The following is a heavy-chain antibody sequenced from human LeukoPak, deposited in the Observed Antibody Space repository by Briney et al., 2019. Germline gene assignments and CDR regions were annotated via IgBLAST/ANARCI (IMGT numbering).Heavy chain of an antibody. D-gene: IGHD3-10*01. CDR3: AKDSVLLWFGELALYGMDV. CDR1: GFTFSSYA. Sequence: GGSLRLSCAASGFTFSSYAMSWVRQAPGKGLEWVSAISGSGGSTYYADSVKGRFTISRDNSKNTLYLQMNSLRAEDTAVYYCAKDSVLLWFGELALYGMDVWGQGTTVTVSS. V-gene: IGHV3-23*01. J-gene: IGHJ6*02. CDR2: ISGSGGST.